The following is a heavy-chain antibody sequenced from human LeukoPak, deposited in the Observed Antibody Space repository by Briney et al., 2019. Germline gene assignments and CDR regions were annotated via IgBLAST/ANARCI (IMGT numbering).Heavy chain of an antibody. J-gene: IGHJ4*02. CDR2: IKSKTDGGTT. V-gene: IGHV3-15*01. CDR3: TSTVTIISPFDY. D-gene: IGHD4-17*01. CDR1: GFTLSNAW. Sequence: PGGALRLSCAASGFTLSNAWMSWGRQAPGKGLEGGGRIKSKTDGGTTDYAAPVTGRFTISRDDSKNTLYLQMNSLKTEDTAVSYCTSTVTIISPFDYWGQGTLVTVSS.